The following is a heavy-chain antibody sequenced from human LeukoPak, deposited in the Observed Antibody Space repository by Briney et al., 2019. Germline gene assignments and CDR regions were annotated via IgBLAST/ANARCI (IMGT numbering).Heavy chain of an antibody. J-gene: IGHJ4*02. V-gene: IGHV3-66*01. D-gene: IGHD1-26*01. CDR2: IYSDDST. Sequence: GGSLRLSCAASGFTVSSNYMNWVRQAPGKGLEWVSVIYSDDSTSYADSVKGRFTISRDNSKNTLYLQMNSLRAGDTAVYYCARDCLVGGIEIGSTCLDYWGQGTLVTVSS. CDR1: GFTVSSNY. CDR3: ARDCLVGGIEIGSTCLDY.